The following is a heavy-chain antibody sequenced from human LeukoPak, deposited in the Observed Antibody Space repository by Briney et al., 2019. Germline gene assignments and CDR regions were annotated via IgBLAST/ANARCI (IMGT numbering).Heavy chain of an antibody. CDR3: ARWPLLGYCSGGSCQDNDY. CDR2: IYYSGST. D-gene: IGHD2-15*01. Sequence: PSQTLSLTCTVSGGSISSSSYYWGWIRQPPGKRLEWIGSIYYSGSTYYNPSLKSRVTISVDTSKNQFSLKLSSVTAADTAVYYCARWPLLGYCSGGSCQDNDYWGQGTLVTVSS. V-gene: IGHV4-39*01. CDR1: GGSISSSSYY. J-gene: IGHJ4*02.